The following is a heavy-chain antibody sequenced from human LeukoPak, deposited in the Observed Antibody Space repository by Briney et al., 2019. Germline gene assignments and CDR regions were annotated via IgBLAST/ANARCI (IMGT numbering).Heavy chain of an antibody. CDR2: MNPNSGNT. D-gene: IGHD1-26*01. Sequence: ASVKVSCKASGYTFTSYDINWVRQATGQGLEWMGWMNPNSGNTAYAQKFQGRVTMTRNTSISTAYMALSSLRSEDTAVYYCAREWVEWELGGNYFDYWGQGTLVTVSS. CDR3: AREWVEWELGGNYFDY. CDR1: GYTFTSYD. J-gene: IGHJ4*02. V-gene: IGHV1-8*01.